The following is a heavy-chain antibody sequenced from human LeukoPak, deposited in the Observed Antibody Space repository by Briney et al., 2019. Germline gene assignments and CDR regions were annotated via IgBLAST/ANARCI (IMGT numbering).Heavy chain of an antibody. CDR2: INPSGGST. CDR3: ATAILYYYDY. CDR1: RYTYTSYY. D-gene: IGHD2-2*01. V-gene: IGHV1-46*01. Sequence: ASVKVSCKASRYTYTSYYMHWVRQAPGQGLEWMGIINPSGGSTSYAQKFQGRVTMTRDTSTSTVYMELSILRSEDTAVYYCATAILYYYDYWGQGTLVTVSS. J-gene: IGHJ4*02.